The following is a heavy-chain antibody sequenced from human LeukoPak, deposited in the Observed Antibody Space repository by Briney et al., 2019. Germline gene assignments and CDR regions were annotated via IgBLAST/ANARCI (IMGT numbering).Heavy chain of an antibody. CDR2: ISYDGSNR. Sequence: GGSLRPSCAASGFTFSGYGMHWVRQAPGKGLEWVAVISYDGSNRYYADSVKGRFTISRDNYKSTLYLQMNSLRAEDTAVYYCAKDHCSSTSCPGLFYYYYGMDVWGQGTTVTVSS. J-gene: IGHJ6*02. D-gene: IGHD2-2*01. CDR3: AKDHCSSTSCPGLFYYYYGMDV. CDR1: GFTFSGYG. V-gene: IGHV3-30*18.